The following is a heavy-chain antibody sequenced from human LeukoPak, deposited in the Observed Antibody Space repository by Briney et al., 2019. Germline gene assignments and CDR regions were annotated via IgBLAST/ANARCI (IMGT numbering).Heavy chain of an antibody. J-gene: IGHJ4*02. Sequence: PSETLSLTCAVYGGSFSGYYWSWIRQPPGKGLEWIGEINHSGSTYYNPSLKSRVTISVDTSKNQFSLKLSSVTAADTAVYYCASGWELRLFDYWGQGTLVTVSS. D-gene: IGHD1-26*01. CDR1: GGSFSGYY. V-gene: IGHV4-34*01. CDR2: INHSGST. CDR3: ASGWELRLFDY.